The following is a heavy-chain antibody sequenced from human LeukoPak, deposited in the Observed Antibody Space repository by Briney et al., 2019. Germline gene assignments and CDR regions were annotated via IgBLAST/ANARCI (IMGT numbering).Heavy chain of an antibody. CDR2: IYYSGST. CDR3: ARHSTYYDILTGYYNGAFDI. V-gene: IGHV4-39*07. J-gene: IGHJ3*02. Sequence: SETLSLTCTVSGVSISSSSYYWGWIRQPPGKGLEWIGSIYYSGSTNYNPSLKSRVTISVDTSKNQFSLKLSSVTAADTAVYYCARHSTYYDILTGYYNGAFDIWGQGTMVTVSS. CDR1: GVSISSSSYY. D-gene: IGHD3-9*01.